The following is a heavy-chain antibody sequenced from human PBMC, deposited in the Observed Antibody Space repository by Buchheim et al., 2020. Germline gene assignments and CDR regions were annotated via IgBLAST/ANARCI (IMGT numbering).Heavy chain of an antibody. V-gene: IGHV4-34*01. CDR1: GGSFSGYY. Sequence: QVQLQQWGAGLLKPSETLSLTCAVYGGSFSGYYWSWIRQPPGKGLEWIGEINHSGSTNYNPSLKSRVTISVDTSKNQFSLKLSSVTAADTAVYYCAGAHTIPAAASYYGMDVWGQGTT. J-gene: IGHJ6*02. CDR3: AGAHTIPAAASYYGMDV. CDR2: INHSGST. D-gene: IGHD2-2*01.